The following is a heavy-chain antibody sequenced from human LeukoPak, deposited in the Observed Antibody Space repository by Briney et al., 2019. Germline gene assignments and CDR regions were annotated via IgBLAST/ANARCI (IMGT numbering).Heavy chain of an antibody. V-gene: IGHV3-11*01. Sequence: GGSLRLSCAASGFTFSDYYMSWIRQAPGKGLEWVSYISSSGSTIYYADSVKGRFTISRDNAKNSLYMQMNSLRAEDTAVYYCARYSYYDFWSGYTYYFDYWGQGTLVTVSS. CDR2: ISSSGSTI. D-gene: IGHD3-3*01. CDR3: ARYSYYDFWSGYTYYFDY. J-gene: IGHJ4*02. CDR1: GFTFSDYY.